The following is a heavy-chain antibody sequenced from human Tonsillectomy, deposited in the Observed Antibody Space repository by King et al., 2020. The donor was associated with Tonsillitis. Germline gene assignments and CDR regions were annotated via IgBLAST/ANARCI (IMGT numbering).Heavy chain of an antibody. CDR2: VWYDGTIK. CDR3: ARDRGAGMDY. CDR1: GFTFSSYG. J-gene: IGHJ4*02. V-gene: IGHV3-33*01. D-gene: IGHD3-10*01. Sequence: VQLVESGGGVVQPGRSLRVSCAASGFTFSSYGIHWVRQDPGKGLEWVAVVWYDGTIKYYADSVKGRLTISRDNSKNTVHLEMNSLRAEDTAVYYCARDRGAGMDYWGQGTLVTVSS.